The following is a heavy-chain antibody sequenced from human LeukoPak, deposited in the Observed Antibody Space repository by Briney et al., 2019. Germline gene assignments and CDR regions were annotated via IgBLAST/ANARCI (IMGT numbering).Heavy chain of an antibody. J-gene: IGHJ4*02. D-gene: IGHD2-2*01. V-gene: IGHV1-2*02. CDR2: INPNSGDS. CDR3: ARVRGSCTTTSCSSFGF. Sequence: ASVKVSCKASGYTFTSYGISWVRQAPGQGLEWMGWINPNSGDSNYAQKFEGRVTMTRDTSISTAYMELSRVRSDDTAVYYCARVRGSCTTTSCSSFGFWGQGTLVTVSP. CDR1: GYTFTSYG.